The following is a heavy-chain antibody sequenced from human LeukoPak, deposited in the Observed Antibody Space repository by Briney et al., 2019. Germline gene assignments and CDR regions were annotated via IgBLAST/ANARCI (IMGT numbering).Heavy chain of an antibody. J-gene: IGHJ3*02. V-gene: IGHV2-5*01. CDR3: AHRHRGVASDI. Sequence: SGPTLVSPTQTLTLTCTFSGFSFSTGGVGVGWIRQPPGEALEWLGVIYENDEKLYSSSLQNRLSITKDTSKNQVVLTMANMDPVDTATYYCAHRHRGVASDIWGQGTMVTVSS. D-gene: IGHD2-15*01. CDR2: IYENDEK. CDR1: GFSFSTGGVG.